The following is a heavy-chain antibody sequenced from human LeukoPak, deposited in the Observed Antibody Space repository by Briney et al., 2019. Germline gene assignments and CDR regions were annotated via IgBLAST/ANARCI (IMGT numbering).Heavy chain of an antibody. CDR1: GFTVSSNY. D-gene: IGHD3-9*01. Sequence: TGGSLRLSCAASGFTVSSNYMSWVRQAPGKGLEWVSVIYSGSSTYYADSVKGRFTISRDNSKNTLYLQMNSLRAEDTAVYYCARNSGYYDILTGYQPPYYFDYWGQGTLVTVSS. J-gene: IGHJ4*02. V-gene: IGHV3-53*01. CDR3: ARNSGYYDILTGYQPPYYFDY. CDR2: IYSGSST.